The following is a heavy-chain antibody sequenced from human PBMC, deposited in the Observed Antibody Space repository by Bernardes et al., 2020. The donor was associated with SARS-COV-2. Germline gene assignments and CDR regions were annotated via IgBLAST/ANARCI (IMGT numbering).Heavy chain of an antibody. J-gene: IGHJ6*03. V-gene: IGHV5-51*01. CDR1: GYNFATSW. Sequence: GESLKISCQGSGYNFATSWIGWVRQMPGKGLEWMGIIYPIDSDTIYNPSFQGQVTISADKSIGTAYLQWSTLRASDTAIYYCVRQTGFYMFTNYYYFYMDVWGKGTTVSVSS. D-gene: IGHD2-2*01. CDR2: IYPIDSDT. CDR3: VRQTGFYMFTNYYYFYMDV.